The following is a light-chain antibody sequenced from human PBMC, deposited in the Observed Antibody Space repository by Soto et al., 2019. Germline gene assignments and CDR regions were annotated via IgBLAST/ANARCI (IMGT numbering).Light chain of an antibody. CDR2: GAS. V-gene: IGKV3-15*01. CDR1: QSVSSN. CDR3: QQYNNWPLT. Sequence: EIVMTQSPATLSVSPGERATLSCRASQSVSSNLAWYQQKPGQAPRLLIYGASTRATGNPARFSGSGSGTEFTLTISSLQPEDFAVNYCQQYNNWPLTVGGGTKVEIK. J-gene: IGKJ4*01.